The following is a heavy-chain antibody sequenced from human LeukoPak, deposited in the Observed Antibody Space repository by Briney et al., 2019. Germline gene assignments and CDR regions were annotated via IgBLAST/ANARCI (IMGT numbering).Heavy chain of an antibody. CDR1: GFTFSSYW. J-gene: IGHJ3*02. V-gene: IGHV3-74*01. D-gene: IGHD3/OR15-3a*01. CDR2: ISSDGSSR. CDR3: ARELHGLLDVFDI. Sequence: GGSLRLSCAASGFTFSSYWMHWVRQTPGKGLVWVSRISSDGSSRTYADSVKGRFTISRDNAKNTLYLQMNSLRAEDTAVYYRARELHGLLDVFDIWGQGTMVTVSS.